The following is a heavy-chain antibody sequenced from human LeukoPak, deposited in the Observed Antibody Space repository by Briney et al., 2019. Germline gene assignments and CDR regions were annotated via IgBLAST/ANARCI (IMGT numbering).Heavy chain of an antibody. J-gene: IGHJ4*02. Sequence: SETLSLTCTVSGGSISSSSYYWGWIRQPPGKGLEWIGSIYYSGSTYHNPSLKSRVTISVDTSKNQFSLKLSSVTAADTAVYYCATHSGSYPELDYWGQGTLVTVSS. CDR2: IYYSGST. D-gene: IGHD1-26*01. CDR1: GGSISSSSYY. V-gene: IGHV4-39*01. CDR3: ATHSGSYPELDY.